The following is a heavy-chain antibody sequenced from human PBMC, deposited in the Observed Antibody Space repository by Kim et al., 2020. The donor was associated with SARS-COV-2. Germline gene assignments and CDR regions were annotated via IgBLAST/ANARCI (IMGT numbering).Heavy chain of an antibody. CDR1: GYSFTSYW. Sequence: GESLKISCKGSGYSFTSYWIGWVRQMPGKGLEWMGIIYPGDSDTRYSPSFQGQVTISADKSISTAYLQWSSLKASDTAMYYCARFLGVLLWFGELLGGMDVWGQGTTVTVSS. CDR3: ARFLGVLLWFGELLGGMDV. D-gene: IGHD3-10*01. V-gene: IGHV5-51*01. J-gene: IGHJ6*02. CDR2: IYPGDSDT.